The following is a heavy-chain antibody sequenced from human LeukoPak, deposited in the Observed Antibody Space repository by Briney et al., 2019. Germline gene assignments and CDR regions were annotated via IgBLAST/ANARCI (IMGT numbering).Heavy chain of an antibody. CDR3: ARGLYSGSYYSMSVDY. CDR2: ISGSGSSI. D-gene: IGHD1-26*01. J-gene: IGHJ4*02. Sequence: PGGSLRLSCVASEFTFSAYGMSWVRQAPGTGLEWVSSISGSGSSIHYKESVRGRFTISRDNSGNSIYLQMNSLRAEDTAVYYCARGLYSGSYYSMSVDYWGQGTLVTVSS. CDR1: EFTFSAYG. V-gene: IGHV3-21*01.